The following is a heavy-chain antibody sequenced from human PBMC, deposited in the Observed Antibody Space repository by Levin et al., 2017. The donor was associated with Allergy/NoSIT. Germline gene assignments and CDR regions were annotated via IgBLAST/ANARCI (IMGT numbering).Heavy chain of an antibody. CDR3: TSVSGGVMTTSLYHDTSGYGNLPDH. V-gene: IGHV3-49*03. CDR1: GFTLGDYG. D-gene: IGHD3-22*01. Sequence: GGSLRLSCTTSGFTLGDYGVNWFRQAPGKGLEWVGFIRGRLYGGTTEYAASVKGRFTISRDDSKSIAYLQMNSLKTEDTAVYYCTSVSGGVMTTSLYHDTSGYGNLPDHWGQGTLVTVSS. J-gene: IGHJ4*02. CDR2: IRGRLYGGTT.